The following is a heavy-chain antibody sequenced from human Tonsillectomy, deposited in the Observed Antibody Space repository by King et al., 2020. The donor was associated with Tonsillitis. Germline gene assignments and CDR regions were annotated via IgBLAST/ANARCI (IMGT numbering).Heavy chain of an antibody. Sequence: WSWIRQPPGKGLEWIGEINHSGSTNYNPSLKSRVTISVDTSKTQFSLKLSSVTAAEPAVYYCAIGPLVYCSGGSCHFDYWGLRTLVTVFS. J-gene: IGHJ4*02. CDR2: INHSGST. D-gene: IGHD2-15*01. V-gene: IGHV4-34*01. CDR3: AIGPLVYCSGGSCHFDY.